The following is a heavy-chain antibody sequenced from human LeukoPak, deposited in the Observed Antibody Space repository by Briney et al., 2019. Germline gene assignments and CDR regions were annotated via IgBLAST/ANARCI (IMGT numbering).Heavy chain of an antibody. V-gene: IGHV4-30-2*01. CDR2: IYHSGST. D-gene: IGHD3-3*01. J-gene: IGHJ3*02. CDR1: GGSISSGGYS. Sequence: SETLSLTCAVSGGSISSGGYSWSWIRQPPGKGLEWIGYIYHSGSTYYNPSLKSRVTISVDRSKNQFSLKLSSVTAADTAVYYCARAKYDFWSGYQDAFDIWGQGTMVTVSP. CDR3: ARAKYDFWSGYQDAFDI.